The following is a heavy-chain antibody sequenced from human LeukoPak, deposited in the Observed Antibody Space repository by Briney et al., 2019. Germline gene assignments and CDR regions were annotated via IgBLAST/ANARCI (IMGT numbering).Heavy chain of an antibody. CDR2: INEYGTTI. J-gene: IGHJ4*02. V-gene: IGHV3-74*01. Sequence: GGSLRLSCAASGFTFSNYWMHWVRQAPGKGLEWVSRINEYGTTITYADSVKGRFTISRENARNTLFLQMNSLTPEDTAVYYCVRDLILVWTPGDDFNHWGQGTLVTVSS. CDR3: VRDLILVWTPGDDFNH. CDR1: GFTFSNYW. D-gene: IGHD3-16*01.